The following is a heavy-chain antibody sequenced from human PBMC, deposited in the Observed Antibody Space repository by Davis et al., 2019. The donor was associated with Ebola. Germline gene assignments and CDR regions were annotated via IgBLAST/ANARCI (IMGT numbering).Heavy chain of an antibody. Sequence: PSETLSLTCTVSGVSIIDHYWSCIRQSPGKGLEWIGYTDYRGRSTYKPSLRSRITMSVDTSKNQFSLKLKSITAADTAVYYCARGGSPAMFKGVDEWGQGTLVTVSS. CDR2: TDYRGRS. CDR3: ARGGSPAMFKGVDE. J-gene: IGHJ4*02. V-gene: IGHV4-59*11. CDR1: GVSIIDHY. D-gene: IGHD2-2*01.